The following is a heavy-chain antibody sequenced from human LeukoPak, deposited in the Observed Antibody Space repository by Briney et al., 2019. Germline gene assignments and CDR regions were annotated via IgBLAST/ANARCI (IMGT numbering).Heavy chain of an antibody. D-gene: IGHD1-26*01. Sequence: GGSLRLSCAASGFTFTSYWMNWVRQAPGKGLEWVANIKQDGGEKYYVDSVKGRFTISRDNAKNSLYLQMNSLRAEDTAVYYCARDKVVGATNFDYWGQGTLVTVSS. J-gene: IGHJ4*02. CDR2: IKQDGGEK. V-gene: IGHV3-7*01. CDR3: ARDKVVGATNFDY. CDR1: GFTFTSYW.